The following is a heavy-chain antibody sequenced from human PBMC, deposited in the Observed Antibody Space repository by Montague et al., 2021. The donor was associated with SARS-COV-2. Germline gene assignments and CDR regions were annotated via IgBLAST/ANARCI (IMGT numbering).Heavy chain of an antibody. CDR2: ISWNSGSI. V-gene: IGHV3-9*01. Sequence: SLRLSCAASGFTFDDYAMHWVRQAPGKGLEWVSGISWNSGSIGYADSVKGRFTISRDNAKNSLYLRMNSLRAEDTALYYCAKDINSYGEYYFDYWGQGTLVTVSS. CDR3: AKDINSYGEYYFDY. J-gene: IGHJ4*02. CDR1: GFTFDDYA. D-gene: IGHD5-18*01.